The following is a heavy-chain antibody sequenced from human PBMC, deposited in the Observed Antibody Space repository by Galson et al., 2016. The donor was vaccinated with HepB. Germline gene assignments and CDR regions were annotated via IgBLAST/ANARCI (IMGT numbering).Heavy chain of an antibody. J-gene: IGHJ4*02. CDR2: IYHTGST. D-gene: IGHD1-7*01. CDR3: ARLSPLHWNYPRFDY. Sequence: SETLSLTCAVSGGSISSNNWWSWVRQFPGKGLEWIGEIYHTGSTNYNPSLKSRVTISVDKSKNQFSLKLSSVTAADTALYYCARLSPLHWNYPRFDYWGQGTLVTVSS. CDR1: GGSISSNNW. V-gene: IGHV4-4*02.